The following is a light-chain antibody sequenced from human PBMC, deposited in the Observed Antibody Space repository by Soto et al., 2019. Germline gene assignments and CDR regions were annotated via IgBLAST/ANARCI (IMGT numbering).Light chain of an antibody. J-gene: IGKJ5*01. Sequence: EIVLTQSPATLSLSPGERATLSCRASQSVSSYLAWYQQKPGQAPRLPIYDASNRATGIPARFSGSGSGTDFTLTISSLEPEDFAVYYCQQRRNLGTFGQGTRLEIK. V-gene: IGKV3-11*01. CDR3: QQRRNLGT. CDR1: QSVSSY. CDR2: DAS.